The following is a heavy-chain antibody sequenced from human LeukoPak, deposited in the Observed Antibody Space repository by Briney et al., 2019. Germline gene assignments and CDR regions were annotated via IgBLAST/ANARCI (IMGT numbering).Heavy chain of an antibody. V-gene: IGHV4-59*12. CDR2: IYHSGST. CDR3: ARAGSYSSSRGAFDI. Sequence: SETLSLTCTVSGGSISSYYWSWIRQPPGKGLEWIGYIYHSGSTYYNPSLKSRVTISVDRSKNQFSLKLSSVTAADTAVYYCARAGSYSSSRGAFDIWGQGTMVTVSS. D-gene: IGHD6-13*01. CDR1: GGSISSYY. J-gene: IGHJ3*02.